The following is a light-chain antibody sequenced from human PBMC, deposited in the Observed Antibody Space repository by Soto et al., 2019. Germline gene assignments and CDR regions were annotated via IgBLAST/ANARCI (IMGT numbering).Light chain of an antibody. Sequence: DIRMTPSPSSLSASVGDRVTLTCQASHDISDYLSWFQQKPGRAPKLLIYGVSNLEARVPSRFSGGGSGTDFTFTISSLQPEDIATYYCQQYHSLPYSFGQGTKLEIK. CDR3: QQYHSLPYS. V-gene: IGKV1-33*01. CDR1: HDISDY. J-gene: IGKJ2*03. CDR2: GVS.